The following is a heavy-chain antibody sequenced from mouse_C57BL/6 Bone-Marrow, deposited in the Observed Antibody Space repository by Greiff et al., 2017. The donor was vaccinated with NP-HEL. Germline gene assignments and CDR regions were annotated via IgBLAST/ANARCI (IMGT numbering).Heavy chain of an antibody. CDR1: GYTFTSYW. CDR3: TDYDEKDYFDY. V-gene: IGHV1-5*01. Sequence: EVQLQQSGTVLARPGASVKMSCKTSGYTFTSYWMHWVKQRPGQGLEWIGAIYPGNSDTSYNQKFKGKAKLTAVTSASTAYMELSSLTNEDSAVDYCTDYDEKDYFDYWGQGTTLTVSS. D-gene: IGHD2-4*01. J-gene: IGHJ2*01. CDR2: IYPGNSDT.